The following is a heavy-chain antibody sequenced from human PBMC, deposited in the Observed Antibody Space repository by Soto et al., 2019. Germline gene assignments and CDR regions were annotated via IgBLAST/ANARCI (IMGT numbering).Heavy chain of an antibody. V-gene: IGHV4-34*01. J-gene: IGHJ6*02. CDR3: ARVKVIVATYSYYYGMDV. CDR2: INHSGST. Sequence: SETLSLTCAVYGGSFSGYYWSWIRQPPGKGLEWIGEINHSGSTNYNPSLKSRVTISVDTSKNQFSLNLSSVTAADTAVYYCARVKVIVATYSYYYGMDVWGQGTTVTVS. D-gene: IGHD5-12*01. CDR1: GGSFSGYY.